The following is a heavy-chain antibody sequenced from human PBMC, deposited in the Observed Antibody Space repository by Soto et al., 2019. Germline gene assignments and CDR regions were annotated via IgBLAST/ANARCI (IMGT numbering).Heavy chain of an antibody. J-gene: IGHJ4*02. D-gene: IGHD6-25*01. CDR2: ITNSASST. CDR1: GFSFGNSA. Sequence: EVQVLESGGGLVQPGGSLRLSCAASGFSFGNSAMTWVRQAPGQGLEYVSSITNSASSTYYADSVKGRFTISRDNSKNTLYLQMHRLRAEDTAVYYCAKGGVDRGVASWGQGTLVTVSS. CDR3: AKGGVDRGVAS. V-gene: IGHV3-23*01.